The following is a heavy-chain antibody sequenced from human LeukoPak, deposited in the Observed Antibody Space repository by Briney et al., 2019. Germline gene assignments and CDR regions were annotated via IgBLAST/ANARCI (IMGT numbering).Heavy chain of an antibody. CDR1: GFTFSSYG. CDR3: AKVSYGDYVA. Sequence: GGSLRLSCAASGFTFSSYGMHWVRQAPGKGLEWVAFIRYDETNKYYADSVKGRVTVSRDNSKNTLSLQMNSLRPDDTAVYYCAKVSYGDYVAWGQGTLVIVSS. CDR2: IRYDETNK. D-gene: IGHD4-17*01. V-gene: IGHV3-30*02. J-gene: IGHJ5*02.